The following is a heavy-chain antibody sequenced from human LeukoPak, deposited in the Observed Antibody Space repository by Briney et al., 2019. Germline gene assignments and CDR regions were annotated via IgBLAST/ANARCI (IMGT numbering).Heavy chain of an antibody. CDR1: GYTFSNYY. V-gene: IGHV1-46*01. CDR3: ARVRDGYNDAYDI. CDR2: IGGST. D-gene: IGHD5-24*01. Sequence: ASANLSCKASGYTFSNYYIHWVRQAPGQGLEWMGIIGGSTNYAQKFQGRVTMTRDTSTSTVYMELSSLRSEDTAVYYCARVRDGYNDAYDIWGQGTMVTVHS. J-gene: IGHJ3*02.